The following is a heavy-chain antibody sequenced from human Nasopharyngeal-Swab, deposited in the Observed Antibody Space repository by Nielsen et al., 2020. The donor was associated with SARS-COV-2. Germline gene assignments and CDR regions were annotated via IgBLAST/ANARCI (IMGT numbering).Heavy chain of an antibody. V-gene: IGHV4-31*03. J-gene: IGHJ3*02. Sequence: SETLSLTCTVSGGSISSGGYYWSWIRQHPGKGLEWIGYIYYSGSTYYNPSLKSRVTISVDRSKNQFSLKLSSVTAADTAVYYCARGGFVVVTASYAFDIWGQGTMVTVSS. D-gene: IGHD2-21*02. CDR3: ARGGFVVVTASYAFDI. CDR1: GGSISSGGYY. CDR2: IYYSGST.